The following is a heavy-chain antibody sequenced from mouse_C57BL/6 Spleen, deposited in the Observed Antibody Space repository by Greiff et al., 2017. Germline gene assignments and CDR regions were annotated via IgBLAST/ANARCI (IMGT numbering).Heavy chain of an antibody. CDR1: GYAFTNYL. Sequence: VQLQQSGAELVRPGTSVKVSCKASGYAFTNYLIEWVKQRPGQGLEWIGVINPGSGGTNYNEKVKGKATLTADKSTSTAYMQLSSLTSEDSAVYFCARSRSNNSAWFAYWGQGTLLTVSA. V-gene: IGHV1-54*01. J-gene: IGHJ3*01. D-gene: IGHD3-1*01. CDR3: ARSRSNNSAWFAY. CDR2: INPGSGGT.